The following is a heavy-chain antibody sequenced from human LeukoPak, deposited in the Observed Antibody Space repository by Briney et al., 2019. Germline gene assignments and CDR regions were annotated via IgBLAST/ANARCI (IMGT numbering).Heavy chain of an antibody. J-gene: IGHJ3*02. CDR2: ITASSNYI. CDR3: ARASPATFYKDTSGSYDAFDI. V-gene: IGHV3-21*01. Sequence: GGSLRLSCAASGFTFSGYSMNWVRQAPGRGLEWVSSITASSNYIYYADSVKGRFTISRDNAKNSLYLQMSSLRAEDTAVYYCARASPATFYKDTSGSYDAFDIWGQGTMVTVSS. D-gene: IGHD3-22*01. CDR1: GFTFSGYS.